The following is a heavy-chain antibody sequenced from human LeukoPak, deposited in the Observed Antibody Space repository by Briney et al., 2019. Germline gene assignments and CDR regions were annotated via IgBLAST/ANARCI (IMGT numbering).Heavy chain of an antibody. CDR3: ARPYYYGSGSFIGY. Sequence: ASVKVSCKASGGTFSSYAISWVRQAPGQGLEWMGGIIPIFGTANYAQKFQGRVTITADKSTSTAYMELSSLRSEDTAVYYCARPYYYGSGSFIGYWGQGTLVTVSS. CDR2: IIPIFGTA. V-gene: IGHV1-69*06. D-gene: IGHD3-10*01. J-gene: IGHJ4*02. CDR1: GGTFSSYA.